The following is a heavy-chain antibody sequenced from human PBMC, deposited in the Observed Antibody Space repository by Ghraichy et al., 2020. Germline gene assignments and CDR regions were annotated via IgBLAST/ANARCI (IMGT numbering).Heavy chain of an antibody. V-gene: IGHV1-2*06. CDR3: ARVEYYDILTGYYKYYYYYGMDV. CDR2: INPNSGGT. Sequence: ASVKVSCKASGYTFTGYYMHWVRQAPGQGLEWMGRINPNSGGTNYAQKFQGRVTMTRDTSISTAYMELSRLRSDDTAVYYCARVEYYDILTGYYKYYYYYGMDVWGQGTTVTVSS. D-gene: IGHD3-9*01. J-gene: IGHJ6*02. CDR1: GYTFTGYY.